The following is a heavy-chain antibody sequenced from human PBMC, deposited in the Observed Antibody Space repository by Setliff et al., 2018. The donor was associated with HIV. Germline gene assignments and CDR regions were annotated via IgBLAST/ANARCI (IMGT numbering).Heavy chain of an antibody. CDR2: IRYDGSNK. CDR3: ARGVPGICSGGNYFDY. D-gene: IGHD2-15*01. J-gene: IGHJ4*02. Sequence: GGSLRLSCAASGLTFSSHGMHWVRQAPGKGLEWVAFIRYDGSNKYYADSVKGRFTISRDNSKNTLYLQMNSLRAEDTAVYYCARGVPGICSGGNYFDYWGQGSLVTVSS. V-gene: IGHV3-30*02. CDR1: GLTFSSHG.